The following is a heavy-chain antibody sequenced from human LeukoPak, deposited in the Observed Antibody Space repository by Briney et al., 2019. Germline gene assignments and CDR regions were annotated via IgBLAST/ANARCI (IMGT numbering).Heavy chain of an antibody. Sequence: PGGSLRLSCAASGFTFSPYCMNWVRQARGKGRVWVSYISRCSSSIYYADSVKGSFTISRDNAKNSLYLQMNSVRAEDTAVYYCASGPGWWFDYWGQGTLVTVSS. V-gene: IGHV3-48*01. CDR1: GFTFSPYC. J-gene: IGHJ4*02. CDR3: ASGPGWWFDY. D-gene: IGHD2-15*01. CDR2: ISRCSSSI.